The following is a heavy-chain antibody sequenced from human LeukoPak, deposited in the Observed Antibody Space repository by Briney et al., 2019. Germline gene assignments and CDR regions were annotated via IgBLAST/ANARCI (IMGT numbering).Heavy chain of an antibody. Sequence: PSETLSLTCAVYGGSFSGYYWSWIRQPPGKGLEWIGEINHSGSTNYNPSLKSRVTISVDTSKNQFSLKLSSVTAADTAVYYCAARSGYYYYYYYMDVWGKGTTVTVSS. CDR2: INHSGST. J-gene: IGHJ6*03. CDR3: AARSGYYYYYYYMDV. D-gene: IGHD3-22*01. V-gene: IGHV4-34*01. CDR1: GGSFSGYY.